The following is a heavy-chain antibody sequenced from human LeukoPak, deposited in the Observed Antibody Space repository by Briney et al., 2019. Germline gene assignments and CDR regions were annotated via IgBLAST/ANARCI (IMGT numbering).Heavy chain of an antibody. J-gene: IGHJ4*02. CDR1: GYTFSSYG. D-gene: IGHD3-22*01. CDR2: ISAYNGNT. V-gene: IGHV1-18*01. CDR3: ARDYYDSSGYFDY. Sequence: ASVKVSCKASGYTFSSYGISWVRQAPGQGLEWMGWISAYNGNTDCAQKFQGRVTMTTDTSTTTAYMELRSLRSDDTAIYYCARDYYDSSGYFDYWGQGTLVTVSS.